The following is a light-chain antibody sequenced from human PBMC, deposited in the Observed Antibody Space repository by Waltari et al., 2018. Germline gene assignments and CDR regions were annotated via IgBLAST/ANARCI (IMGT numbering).Light chain of an antibody. V-gene: IGLV4-69*01. J-gene: IGLJ3*02. Sequence: QLVLTQSPSASASLGASVKLTCTLSSGHSSNVVAWLQQRPEKGPRYLMKVNSDGSHSRGDDIPDRFSGSSSGAERYLTTSNLQSEDEADYYCQTGGHGTWVFGGGTGLTVV. CDR3: QTGGHGTWV. CDR1: SGHSSNV. CDR2: VNSDGSH.